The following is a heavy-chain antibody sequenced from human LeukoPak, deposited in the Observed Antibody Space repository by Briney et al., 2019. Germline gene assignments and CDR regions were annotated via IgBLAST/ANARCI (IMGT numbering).Heavy chain of an antibody. J-gene: IGHJ4*02. CDR3: ARANRVSLYYFDY. CDR2: INHSGST. V-gene: IGHV4-34*01. D-gene: IGHD5/OR15-5a*01. CDR1: GGSFSGYY. Sequence: SETLSLTCAVYGGSFSGYYWSWIRQPPGKGLEWIGEINHSGSTNYNPSLKSRVTISVDTSKNQFSLKLSSVTAADTAVYYCARANRVSLYYFDYWGQGTLVTVSS.